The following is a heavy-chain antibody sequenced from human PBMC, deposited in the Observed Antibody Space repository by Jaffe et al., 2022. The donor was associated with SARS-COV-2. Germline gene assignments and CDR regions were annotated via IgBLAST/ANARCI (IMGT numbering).Heavy chain of an antibody. CDR1: GFTFSSYA. CDR2: ISYDGSNK. Sequence: QVQLVESGGGVVQPGRSLRLSCAASGFTFSSYAMHWVRQAPGKGLEWVAVISYDGSNKYYADSVKGRFTISRDNSKNTLYLQMNSLRAEDTAVYYCARPTTVKWGMDFDYWGQGTLVTVSS. V-gene: IGHV3-30-3*01. D-gene: IGHD4-17*01. J-gene: IGHJ4*02. CDR3: ARPTTVKWGMDFDY.